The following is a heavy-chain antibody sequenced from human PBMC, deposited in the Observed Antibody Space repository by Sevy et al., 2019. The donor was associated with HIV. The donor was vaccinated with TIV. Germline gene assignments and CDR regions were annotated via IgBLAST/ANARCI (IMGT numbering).Heavy chain of an antibody. CDR3: ARDRTYGSFIDY. D-gene: IGHD3-10*01. V-gene: IGHV3-21*01. CDR2: FWSSSSYI. J-gene: IGHJ4*02. CDR1: GFTFSTYN. Sequence: GGSLRLSCAASGFTFSTYNMNWVRQAPGKGLEWVSFFWSSSSYIYYADSVKGRFTISRDNAKNSLYLQMNSLKVEDTAVYYCARDRTYGSFIDYWGQGTLVTVSS.